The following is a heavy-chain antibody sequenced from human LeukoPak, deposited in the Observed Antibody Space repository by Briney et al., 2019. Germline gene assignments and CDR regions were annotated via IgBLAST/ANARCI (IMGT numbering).Heavy chain of an antibody. D-gene: IGHD6-19*01. CDR3: ARSYSSGWYYFDY. J-gene: IGHJ4*02. CDR1: GFTFSSYS. Sequence: GGSLRLSCAASGFTFSSYSMNWVRQAPGKGLEWVSSISSSSSYIYYADSVKGRFTISRDNAKNSLYLQMNSLRTEDTAVYYCARSYSSGWYYFDYWGQGTLVTVSS. CDR2: ISSSSSYI. V-gene: IGHV3-21*01.